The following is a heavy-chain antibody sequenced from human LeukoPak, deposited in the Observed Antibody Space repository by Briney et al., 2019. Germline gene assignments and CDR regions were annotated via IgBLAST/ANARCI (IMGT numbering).Heavy chain of an antibody. CDR3: ARDRELGY. CDR1: GGSISNYY. J-gene: IGHJ4*02. Sequence: SETLSLTCTVSGGSISNYYWSWIRQPPGKGLEWIGYIYHSGSTDCNPSLKSRVTISVDTSKNQFSLKLSSVTAADTAVYYCARDRELGYWGQGTLVTVSS. D-gene: IGHD7-27*01. CDR2: IYHSGST. V-gene: IGHV4-59*01.